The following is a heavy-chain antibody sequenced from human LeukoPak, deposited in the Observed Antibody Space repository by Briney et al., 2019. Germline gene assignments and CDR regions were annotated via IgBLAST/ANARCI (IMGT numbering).Heavy chain of an antibody. CDR3: ARGPYSSSWYNWFDP. D-gene: IGHD6-13*01. J-gene: IGHJ5*02. CDR1: GGSFSGYY. V-gene: IGHV4-34*01. CDR2: INHSGST. Sequence: SETLSLTCAVYGGSFSGYYWSWIRQPPGKGLEWIGEINHSGSTNYNPSLKSRVTISVDTSKNQFSLKLSSVTAADTAVYYCARGPYSSSWYNWFDPWGQGTLVTVSS.